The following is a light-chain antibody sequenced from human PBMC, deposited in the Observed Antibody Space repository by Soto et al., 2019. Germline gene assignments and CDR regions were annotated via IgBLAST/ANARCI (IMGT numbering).Light chain of an antibody. CDR1: SSDVGGYNY. J-gene: IGLJ1*01. V-gene: IGLV2-14*01. CDR3: SSYTSSFYV. Sequence: QSALTQPASVSGSPGQSITISCTGTSSDVGGYNYVSWYQQHPGKAPKLMIYDVSNRPSGASNRFSGSKSGNTASLTISGLQAEYEADYYCSSYTSSFYVFGSGTKVTVL. CDR2: DVS.